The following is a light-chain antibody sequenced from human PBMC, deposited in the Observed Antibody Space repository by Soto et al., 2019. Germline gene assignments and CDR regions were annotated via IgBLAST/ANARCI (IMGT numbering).Light chain of an antibody. J-gene: IGLJ3*02. Sequence: QSALTQPASVSGSPGQSITISCTGTSSDVGGYNYVSWYQQHPGKAPKLMIYEVSNRPSGVSNRFSGSKSGNTASLTISGLQAEDAADYYCSSYTSTSTRVFGGGTNLTVL. CDR3: SSYTSTSTRV. CDR1: SSDVGGYNY. CDR2: EVS. V-gene: IGLV2-14*01.